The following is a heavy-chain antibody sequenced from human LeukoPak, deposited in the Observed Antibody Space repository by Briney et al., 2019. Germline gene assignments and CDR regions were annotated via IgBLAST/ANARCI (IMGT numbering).Heavy chain of an antibody. D-gene: IGHD2-2*01. CDR2: IHQDGSVK. CDR1: GFTFSTYW. J-gene: IGHJ2*01. CDR3: ARGLRYCSSTSCKYWYFDL. Sequence: PGGFLRLSCAASGFTFSTYWMTWVRQAPGKGLEWVANIHQDGSVKNYVDSVKGRFTISRDNAKNSLYLQMNSLRAEDTAVYYCARGLRYCSSTSCKYWYFDLWGRGTLVTVSS. V-gene: IGHV3-7*05.